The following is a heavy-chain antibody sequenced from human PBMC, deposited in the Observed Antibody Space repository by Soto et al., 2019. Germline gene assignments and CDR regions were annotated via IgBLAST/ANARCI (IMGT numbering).Heavy chain of an antibody. Sequence: QTLSIPCAISADSVSTNSATWDWIRQSPSRGLEWLGRTYYRSKWYNDYAASVNGRITINPDTSNNQLTLQLNAVTPDDTAVYYCARFGGPGLSHNWFDAWGQGTLVSVSS. CDR2: TYYRSKWYN. V-gene: IGHV6-1*01. CDR1: ADSVSTNSAT. CDR3: ARFGGPGLSHNWFDA. D-gene: IGHD3-16*01. J-gene: IGHJ5*02.